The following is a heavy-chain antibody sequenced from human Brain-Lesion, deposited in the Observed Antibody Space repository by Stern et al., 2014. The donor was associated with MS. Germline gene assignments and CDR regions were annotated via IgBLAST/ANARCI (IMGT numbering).Heavy chain of an antibody. J-gene: IGHJ5*02. CDR1: GGSVSSTSYA. CDR2: IYYSGNT. V-gene: IGHV4-39*01. D-gene: IGHD2-15*01. Sequence: VQLQESGPGLVKPSETLSLTCTVAGGSVSSTSYAWAWIRQPPGKGLEWIGTIYYSGNTYYSPSLTSRLTISLDTSKNQFFLQMSSVTAADTAVYYCAGEEDIRYCSGGSCTGNWFDPWGQGTLVTVSS. CDR3: AGEEDIRYCSGGSCTGNWFDP.